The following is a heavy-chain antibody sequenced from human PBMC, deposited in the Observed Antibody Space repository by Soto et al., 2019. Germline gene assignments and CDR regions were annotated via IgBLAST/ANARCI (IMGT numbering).Heavy chain of an antibody. CDR1: GGSFSGYF. CDR2: INHSGST. CDR3: ARGGCSSPSCHLLMNDAFDI. Sequence: SETLSLTCAVYGGSFSGYFWSWICQPPGKGLEWIGEINHSGSTNYNPSLKSRVTISVDTSKNQFSLKLSSVTAADTAVYYCARGGCSSPSCHLLMNDAFDISGQGTMVTVSS. J-gene: IGHJ3*02. D-gene: IGHD2-2*01. V-gene: IGHV4-34*01.